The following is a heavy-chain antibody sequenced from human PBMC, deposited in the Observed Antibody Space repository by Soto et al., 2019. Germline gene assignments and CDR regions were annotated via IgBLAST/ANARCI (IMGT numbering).Heavy chain of an antibody. CDR1: ANTFTNFG. CDR2: ISAYTDDP. V-gene: IGHV1-18*01. CDR3: ARVIPGAEAWFDP. J-gene: IGHJ5*02. D-gene: IGHD2-2*01. Sequence: KVSCKASANTFTNFGFTWVRQAPGQGLEWMGWISAYTDDPNYAQKFQGRVTMTIDTSTSTAYLDLRSLTSDDTAVYYCARVIPGAEAWFDPWGQGTLVTGSS.